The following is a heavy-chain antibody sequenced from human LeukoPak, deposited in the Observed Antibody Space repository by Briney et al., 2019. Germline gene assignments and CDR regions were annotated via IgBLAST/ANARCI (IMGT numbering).Heavy chain of an antibody. CDR2: IKPDGSEE. CDR1: GFSFSRYW. D-gene: IGHD1-14*01. Sequence: GGSLRLSCAASGFSFSRYWMEWVRQAPGKGLEWVASIKPDGSEEYYVDSVKGRFTISRDNAKNTLYLQMNGLRAEDTALYYCARGGHSINSLDYWGQGTLVTVSS. V-gene: IGHV3-7*01. CDR3: ARGGHSINSLDY. J-gene: IGHJ4*02.